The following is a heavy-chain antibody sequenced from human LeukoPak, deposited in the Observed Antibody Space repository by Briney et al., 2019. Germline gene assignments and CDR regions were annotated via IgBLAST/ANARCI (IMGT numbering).Heavy chain of an antibody. D-gene: IGHD3-9*01. CDR1: GFTFSSYG. CDR3: AKDNNYDILTGYSSWYFDY. J-gene: IGHJ4*02. V-gene: IGHV3-23*01. CDR2: ISGSGGST. Sequence: PGGSLRLSCAASGFTFSSYGMSWVRQAPGKGLEWVSAISGSGGSTYYADSVKGRFTISRDNSKNTLYLQMNSLRAEDTAVYYCAKDNNYDILTGYSSWYFDYWGQGTLVTVSS.